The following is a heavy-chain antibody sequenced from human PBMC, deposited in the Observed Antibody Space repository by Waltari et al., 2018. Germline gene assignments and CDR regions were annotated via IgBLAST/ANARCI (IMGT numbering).Heavy chain of an antibody. D-gene: IGHD6-13*01. CDR1: GFTFSSYG. CDR3: AKDRIAAAGPHAFDI. Sequence: QVQLVESGGGVVQPGGSLRLSCAASGFTFSSYGMHWVRQAPGKGLEWVAFIRYDGSNKYYADSVKGRFTISRDNSKNTLYLQMNSLRAEDTAVYYCAKDRIAAAGPHAFDIWGQGTMVTVSS. V-gene: IGHV3-30*02. J-gene: IGHJ3*02. CDR2: IRYDGSNK.